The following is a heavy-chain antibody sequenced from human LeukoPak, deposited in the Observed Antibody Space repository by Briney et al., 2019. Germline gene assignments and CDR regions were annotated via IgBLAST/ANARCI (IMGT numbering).Heavy chain of an antibody. CDR2: INPSGGST. CDR1: GYTFTSYY. Sequence: ASVKVSCKASGYTFTSYYMHWVRQAPGQGLEWMGIINPSGGSTSYAQKFQGRVTMTRDTSTSTVYMELSSLRSEDTAVYYCARRRFIAARSGYFQHWGQGTLVTVSS. D-gene: IGHD6-6*01. J-gene: IGHJ1*01. V-gene: IGHV1-46*01. CDR3: ARRRFIAARSGYFQH.